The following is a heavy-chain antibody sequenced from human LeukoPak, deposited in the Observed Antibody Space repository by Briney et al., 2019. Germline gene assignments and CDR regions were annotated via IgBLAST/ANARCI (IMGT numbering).Heavy chain of an antibody. J-gene: IGHJ4*02. D-gene: IGHD4-23*01. V-gene: IGHV3-7*01. Sequence: GGSLRLSCAASGFIVSGNYMTWVRQAPGKGLEWVANIKQDGSEKYYVDSVKGRFTISRDNAKSSLYLQMDSLRAEDTAVYYCARAIGKSEGYWGQGTLVAVSS. CDR2: IKQDGSEK. CDR3: ARAIGKSEGY. CDR1: GFIVSGNY.